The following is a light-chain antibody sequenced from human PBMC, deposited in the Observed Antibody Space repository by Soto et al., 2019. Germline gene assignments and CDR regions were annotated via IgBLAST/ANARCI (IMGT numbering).Light chain of an antibody. CDR3: QQYGSSPQT. V-gene: IGKV3-20*01. CDR2: GAS. J-gene: IGKJ1*01. CDR1: QSVNGNF. Sequence: EIVLTQSPGTLSLSPGERATLSCRASQSVNGNFLAWYRHKPGQAPRLLIYGASSRATGITDRVSGSGSGTYFTLNISRLEPEDFAEYYCQQYGSSPQTFGQGAKVEIK.